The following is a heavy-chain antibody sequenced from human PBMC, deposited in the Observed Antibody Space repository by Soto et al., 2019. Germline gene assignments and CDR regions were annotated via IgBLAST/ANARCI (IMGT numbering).Heavy chain of an antibody. CDR1: GFTFSSYG. V-gene: IGHV3-30*18. CDR3: AKDWELLNY. CDR2: ISYDGSNK. J-gene: IGHJ4*02. D-gene: IGHD1-26*01. Sequence: VQLVESGGGVVQPGRSLRLSCAASGFTFSSYGMHWVRQAPGKGLEWVAVISYDGSNKYYADSVKGRFTISRDNSKNTLYLQMNSLRAEDTAVYYCAKDWELLNYWGQGTLVTVSS.